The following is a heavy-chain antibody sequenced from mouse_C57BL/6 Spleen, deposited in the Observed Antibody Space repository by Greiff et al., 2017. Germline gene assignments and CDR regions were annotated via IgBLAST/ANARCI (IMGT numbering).Heavy chain of an antibody. V-gene: IGHV1-80*01. Sequence: VQLQQSGAELVKPGASVKLSCTASGYAFSSYWMNWVLQRPGQGLEWIGQIYPGDGDTNYNGKFKGKATMTADKYSRTANMQIRNPTAEDSAVYFCAKSPSMDYWGQGTSVTVSS. J-gene: IGHJ4*01. CDR3: AKSPSMDY. CDR1: GYAFSSYW. CDR2: IYPGDGDT.